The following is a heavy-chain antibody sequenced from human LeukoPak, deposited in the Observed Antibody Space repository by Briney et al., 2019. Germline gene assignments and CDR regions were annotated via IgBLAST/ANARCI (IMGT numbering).Heavy chain of an antibody. CDR1: GFTFSRHA. J-gene: IGHJ6*03. V-gene: IGHV3-23*01. Sequence: GGSLRLSCAASGFTFSRHAMSWVRQAPGKGLEWVSSISPFGDATFYANSVRGRFTISRDNSKNTLYLQMNSLRAEDTAVYYCARGYCSSTSCPNYYYYYYMDVWGKGTTVTVSS. D-gene: IGHD2-2*01. CDR3: ARGYCSSTSCPNYYYYYYMDV. CDR2: ISPFGDAT.